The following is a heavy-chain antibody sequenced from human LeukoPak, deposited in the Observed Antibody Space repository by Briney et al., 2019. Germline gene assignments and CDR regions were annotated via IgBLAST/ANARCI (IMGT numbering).Heavy chain of an antibody. J-gene: IGHJ6*03. CDR1: GVSIYISNYF. CDR3: ARGVAARLNLYYMDV. Sequence: SETLSLTCTVSGVSIYISNYFWAWIRQPPGKGLEWIGTISYSTSTYYNPSLKSRVTISADTSKTQFSLKLSSVTAADTAVYYCARGVAARLNLYYMDVWGKGTTVTVSS. CDR2: ISYSTST. V-gene: IGHV4-39*07. D-gene: IGHD6-6*01.